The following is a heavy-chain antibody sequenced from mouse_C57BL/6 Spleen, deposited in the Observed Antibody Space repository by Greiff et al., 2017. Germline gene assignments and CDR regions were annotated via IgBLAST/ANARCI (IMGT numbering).Heavy chain of an antibody. J-gene: IGHJ2*01. V-gene: IGHV5-16*01. CDR1: GFTFRDYY. Sequence: EVMLVESEGGLVQPGSSMKLSCTASGFTFRDYYMAWVRQVPEKGLEWVANINYDGSSTYYLDSLKSRFIISRDNAKNILYLQMSSLKSEDTATYYCARVPDYYGSLDYWGQGTTLTVSS. CDR3: ARVPDYYGSLDY. CDR2: INYDGSST. D-gene: IGHD1-1*01.